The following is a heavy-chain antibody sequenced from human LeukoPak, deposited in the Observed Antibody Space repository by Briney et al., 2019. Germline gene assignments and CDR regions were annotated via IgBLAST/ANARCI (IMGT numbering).Heavy chain of an antibody. D-gene: IGHD2-21*01. CDR1: GFTFSSYG. Sequence: PGGSLRLSCAASGFTFSSYGMHWVRQAPGKGLEWVAVISYDGSNKYYADSVKGRFTISRDNSKNTLYLQMNSLRAEDTAVYYCAKAVGYSNWFDPWGQGTLVTVSS. V-gene: IGHV3-30*18. J-gene: IGHJ5*02. CDR3: AKAVGYSNWFDP. CDR2: ISYDGSNK.